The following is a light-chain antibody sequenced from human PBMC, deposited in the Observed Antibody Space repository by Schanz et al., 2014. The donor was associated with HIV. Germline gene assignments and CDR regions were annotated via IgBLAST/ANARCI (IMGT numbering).Light chain of an antibody. Sequence: QSALTQPPSASGSPGQAVAISCTGITSDVGGYKSVSWYQQHPGKAPKLLIYDVYKRVSGVPDRFSGSKSGSTASLTVSGLQDEDEADYYCASYGGSNNLLFGGGTKLTV. CDR1: TSDVGGYKS. CDR2: DVY. V-gene: IGLV2-8*01. CDR3: ASYGGSNNLL. J-gene: IGLJ2*01.